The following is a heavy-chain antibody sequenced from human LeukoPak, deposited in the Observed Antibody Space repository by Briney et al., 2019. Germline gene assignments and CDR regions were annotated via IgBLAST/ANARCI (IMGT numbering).Heavy chain of an antibody. CDR1: GFTVSSNY. D-gene: IGHD2-2*03. CDR3: ARDGVDIVVVPAASSHYYYMDV. V-gene: IGHV3-66*01. CDR2: IYSGGST. J-gene: IGHJ6*03. Sequence: GGSLRLSCAASGFTVSSNYMSWVRQAPGKGLEWVSVIYSGGSTYYADSVKGRFTISRDNSKNTLYLQMNSLRAEDTAVYYCARDGVDIVVVPAASSHYYYMDVWGKGTTVTVFS.